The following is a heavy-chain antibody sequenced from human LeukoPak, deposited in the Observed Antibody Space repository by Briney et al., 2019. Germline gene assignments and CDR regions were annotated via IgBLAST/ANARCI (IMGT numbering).Heavy chain of an antibody. CDR2: ISGSGGST. CDR3: AKDSGWIQFID. Sequence: GGSLRLSCAASGFTFSSYGMSWVRQAPGKGLEWVSAISGSGGSTYYADSVKGRFTISRDNSKNTMYLQMNSLRAEDTGVYYCAKDSGWIQFIDWGQGTPATVSS. CDR1: GFTFSSYG. J-gene: IGHJ4*02. V-gene: IGHV3-23*01. D-gene: IGHD5-24*01.